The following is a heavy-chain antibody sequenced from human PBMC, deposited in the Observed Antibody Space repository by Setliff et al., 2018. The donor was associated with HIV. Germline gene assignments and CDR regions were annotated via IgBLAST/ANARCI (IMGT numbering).Heavy chain of an antibody. Sequence: ASVKVSCKASGYSFSSYGISWVRQAPGQGPEWMGWMNPNSGNTGYAPKLQGRVTMTRNTSISTAYMELSSLRSEDTAVYYCARDVTPTYVRPDRGASDYWGQGTLVTVSS. CDR2: MNPNSGNT. D-gene: IGHD3-16*02. CDR3: ARDVTPTYVRPDRGASDY. CDR1: GYSFSSYG. J-gene: IGHJ4*02. V-gene: IGHV1-8*02.